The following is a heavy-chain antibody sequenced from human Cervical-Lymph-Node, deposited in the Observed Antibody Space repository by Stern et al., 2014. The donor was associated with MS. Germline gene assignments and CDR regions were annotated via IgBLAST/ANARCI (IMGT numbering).Heavy chain of an antibody. CDR1: GYSFTIYY. J-gene: IGHJ4*02. V-gene: IGHV5-51*01. Sequence: DQLVQSGAEVKKPGESLKISCKLSGYSFTIYYIAWVRQMPGKGLEWMGFIYPYDSDTTYSPSFQGQVTISADKSITTAYLQWSSLRASDTAMYYCARHVQGFDYWGQGTLVTVSS. CDR2: IYPYDSDT. CDR3: ARHVQGFDY.